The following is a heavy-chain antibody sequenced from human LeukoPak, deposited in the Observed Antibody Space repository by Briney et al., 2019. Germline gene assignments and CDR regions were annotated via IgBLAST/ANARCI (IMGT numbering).Heavy chain of an antibody. CDR2: ISHSGST. J-gene: IGHJ3*02. CDR3: ASLTTADAFDI. Sequence: SETLSLTCTVSGGSISNYYWNWIRQFPGKGLEWIGYISHSGSTNYSPSLESRVTISVDPSKNQFSLKVSSVTAADTAVYYCASLTTADAFDIWGQGTMVTVSS. D-gene: IGHD3-22*01. CDR1: GGSISNYY. V-gene: IGHV4-59*01.